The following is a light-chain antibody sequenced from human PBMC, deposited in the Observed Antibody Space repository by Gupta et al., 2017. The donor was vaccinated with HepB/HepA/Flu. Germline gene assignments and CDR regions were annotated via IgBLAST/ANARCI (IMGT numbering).Light chain of an antibody. CDR3: SSFTSTSSLAV. V-gene: IGLV2-14*01. CDR2: AVS. Sequence: QSALTQPASVSGSPGQSITISCTGTISDVSWYQQHPGKAPKLMIYAVSNRPARVSYRFSGSKSGDTASLTISGLQAEDEADYYCSSFTSTSSLAVFGGGTKVTVL. J-gene: IGLJ2*01. CDR1: ISDV.